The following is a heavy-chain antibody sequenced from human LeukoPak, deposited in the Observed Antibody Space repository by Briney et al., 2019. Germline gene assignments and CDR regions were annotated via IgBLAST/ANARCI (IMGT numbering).Heavy chain of an antibody. Sequence: PTETLSLTCTVSGGSISSYYWSWIRQPPGKGLEWIGYIYYSGSTNYNPSLKSRVTISVDTSKNQFSLKLSSVTAADTAVYYCARGGTGRLAAAGIRKYYYYYGMDVWGQGTTVTVSS. J-gene: IGHJ6*02. D-gene: IGHD6-13*01. CDR1: GGSISSYY. V-gene: IGHV4-59*01. CDR3: ARGGTGRLAAAGIRKYYYYYGMDV. CDR2: IYYSGST.